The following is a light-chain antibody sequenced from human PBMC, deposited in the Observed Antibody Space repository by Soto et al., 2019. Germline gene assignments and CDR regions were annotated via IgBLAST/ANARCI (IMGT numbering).Light chain of an antibody. CDR2: DAS. V-gene: IGKV3-11*01. Sequence: EIVLTQSPATLSLSPGERATLSCRASQSVSSDLAWYQQKPGQAPRLLIYDASNRATGIAARFSGSGSGTDFTRTISSLEPEDFAVYYCQQRSNLPDTFGPGTKLEIK. CDR3: QQRSNLPDT. CDR1: QSVSSD. J-gene: IGKJ2*01.